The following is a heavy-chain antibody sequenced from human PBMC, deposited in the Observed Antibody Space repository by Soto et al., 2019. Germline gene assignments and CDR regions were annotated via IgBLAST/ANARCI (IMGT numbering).Heavy chain of an antibody. D-gene: IGHD6-13*01. V-gene: IGHV1-24*01. J-gene: IGHJ5*02. CDR3: ATIISSSWSRSGWFDP. CDR2: FDPEDGET. CDR1: GYTLTELS. Sequence: ASVKVSCKXSGYTLTELSMHWVRQAPGKGLEWMGGFDPEDGETIYAQKFQGRVTMTEDTSTDTAYMELSSLRSEDTAVYYCATIISSSWSRSGWFDPWGQGTLVTVSS.